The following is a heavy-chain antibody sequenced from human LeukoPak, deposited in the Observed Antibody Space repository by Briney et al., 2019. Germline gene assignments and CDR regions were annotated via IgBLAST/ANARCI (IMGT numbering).Heavy chain of an antibody. D-gene: IGHD3-16*02. J-gene: IGHJ4*02. CDR3: ARHPARRLPSYDYVWGSYRYYFDY. CDR2: INHSGST. CDR1: GGSFSGYY. V-gene: IGHV4-34*01. Sequence: TSETLSLTCAVYGGSFSGYYWSWIRQPPGKGLEWIGEINHSGSTNYNPSLKSRVTISVDTSKNQFSLKLSSVTAADTAVYYCARHPARRLPSYDYVWGSYRYYFDYWGQGTLVTVSS.